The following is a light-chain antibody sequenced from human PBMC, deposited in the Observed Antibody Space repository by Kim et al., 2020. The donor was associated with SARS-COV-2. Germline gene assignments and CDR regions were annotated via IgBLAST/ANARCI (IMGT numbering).Light chain of an antibody. V-gene: IGKV3-11*01. Sequence: LSPGERATRTCRASQSVSGYLAWYQQKPGQAPRLLIYDTSNRATGIPARFSGSGSGTDFTLTISSLEREDFAVYYCQHRSNWPLTFGPGTKVDIK. J-gene: IGKJ3*01. CDR3: QHRSNWPLT. CDR1: QSVSGY. CDR2: DTS.